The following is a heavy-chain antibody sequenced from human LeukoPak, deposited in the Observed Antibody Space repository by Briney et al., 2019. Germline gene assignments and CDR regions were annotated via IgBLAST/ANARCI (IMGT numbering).Heavy chain of an antibody. V-gene: IGHV3-53*01. D-gene: IGHD3-22*01. CDR2: IYSCGST. J-gene: IGHJ4*02. CDR1: GFTVSSNY. Sequence: GGSLRLSCAASGFTVSSNYMSWVRQAPGKGLEWVSVIYSCGSTYYADSVKGRFTISRDNSKNTLYLQMNSLRAEDTAVYYCAKVPYDSSGYYYFDYWGQGTLVIVSS. CDR3: AKVPYDSSGYYYFDY.